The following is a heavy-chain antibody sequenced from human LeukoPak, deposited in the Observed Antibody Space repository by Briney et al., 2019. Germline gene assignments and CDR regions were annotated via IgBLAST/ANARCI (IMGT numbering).Heavy chain of an antibody. Sequence: ASVKVSCKASGYTFTSYGISWVRQAPGQGLEGMGWISAYNGNTNYAQKLQGRVTMTTDTSTSTAYMELSSLRSEDTAVYYCARVAGTMVRGGFDYWGQGTLVTVSS. D-gene: IGHD3-10*01. CDR2: ISAYNGNT. V-gene: IGHV1-18*01. J-gene: IGHJ4*02. CDR1: GYTFTSYG. CDR3: ARVAGTMVRGGFDY.